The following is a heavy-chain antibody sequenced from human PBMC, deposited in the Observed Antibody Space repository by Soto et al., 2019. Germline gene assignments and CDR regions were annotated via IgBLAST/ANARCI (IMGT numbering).Heavy chain of an antibody. CDR3: AKMTSDSYGRNYGLDV. J-gene: IGHJ6*02. V-gene: IGHV3-23*01. D-gene: IGHD5-18*01. CDR2: LPYNGESP. CDR1: GSTFSAYA. Sequence: GGSLRLSCVASGSTFSAYAISFFRHSPFGGLEWVSALPYNGESPYYADSVKGRFTISRDNSKKTLFLQMNSLRAEDTALYYCAKMTSDSYGRNYGLDVWGQGTAVTVSS.